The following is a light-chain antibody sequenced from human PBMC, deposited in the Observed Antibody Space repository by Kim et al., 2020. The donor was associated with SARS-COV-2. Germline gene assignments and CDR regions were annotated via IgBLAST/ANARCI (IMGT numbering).Light chain of an antibody. CDR1: QDISTY. Sequence: DIQMTQSPSSLSASVGDRVTITCQASQDISTYLNWFQQKPGKAPKLLIHDASKLETGVPSRFGGSGSGTDFTFTINSLQSEDVGTYYCQQFDGLPYTFGQGTKLEI. CDR2: DAS. CDR3: QQFDGLPYT. V-gene: IGKV1-33*01. J-gene: IGKJ2*01.